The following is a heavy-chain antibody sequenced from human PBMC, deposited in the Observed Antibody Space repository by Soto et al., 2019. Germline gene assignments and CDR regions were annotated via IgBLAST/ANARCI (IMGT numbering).Heavy chain of an antibody. CDR3: ARDIAYAFDS. D-gene: IGHD3-16*01. J-gene: IGHJ4*02. CDR1: GFTFSSFS. V-gene: IGHV3-48*01. CDR2: IRSSPSTI. Sequence: EVQLMESGGGLVQPGGSLRLSCVASGFTFSSFSMNWVRQAPGKGLEWVSYIRSSPSTISYADSVKGRFTISRDNAKNSLYLQINSLRAEDTAVYYCARDIAYAFDSWGQGTLVSVSS.